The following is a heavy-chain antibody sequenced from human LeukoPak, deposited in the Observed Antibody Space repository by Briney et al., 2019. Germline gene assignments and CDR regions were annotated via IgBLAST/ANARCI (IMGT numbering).Heavy chain of an antibody. V-gene: IGHV1-18*04. CDR1: GYIFTGYY. Sequence: ASVKVSCKASGYIFTGYYMHWVRQAPGQGLEWMGWISAYDGNTNYAQKLQGRVTMTTDTSTSTAYMELRSLRSDDTAVYYCARAGTAFDPWGQGTLVTVSS. CDR3: ARAGTAFDP. D-gene: IGHD6-13*01. CDR2: ISAYDGNT. J-gene: IGHJ5*02.